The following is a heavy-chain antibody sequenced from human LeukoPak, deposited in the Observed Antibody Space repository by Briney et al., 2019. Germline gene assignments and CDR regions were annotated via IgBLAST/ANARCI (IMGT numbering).Heavy chain of an antibody. J-gene: IGHJ4*02. V-gene: IGHV1-2*02. CDR3: AREGKGYNFLKAWDF. Sequence: ASVKVSCKASAYTFTGHYIHWARQAPGQGLEWMGWINPLSGGTKYAQKFQGRVTMTRDTSINTTYLELTRLTSDDTALYYCAREGKGYNFLKAWDFWGQGTLVTVSS. CDR1: AYTFTGHY. D-gene: IGHD5-24*01. CDR2: INPLSGGT.